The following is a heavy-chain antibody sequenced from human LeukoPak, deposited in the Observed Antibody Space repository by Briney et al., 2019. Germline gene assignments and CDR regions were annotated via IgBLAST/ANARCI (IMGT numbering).Heavy chain of an antibody. J-gene: IGHJ4*02. Sequence: PSETLSLTCTVSGGSIRSYYWSWIRQPAGKGLGWIGRIYTSGSTNYNPSLKSRVTMSVDTSKNQFSLKLSSVTAADTAVYYCATGDYYDSSGYYYWGQGTLVTVSS. CDR1: GGSIRSYY. CDR2: IYTSGST. V-gene: IGHV4-4*07. D-gene: IGHD3-22*01. CDR3: ATGDYYDSSGYYY.